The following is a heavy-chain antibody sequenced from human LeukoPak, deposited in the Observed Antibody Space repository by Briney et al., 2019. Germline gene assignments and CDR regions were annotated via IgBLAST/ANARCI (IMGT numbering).Heavy chain of an antibody. D-gene: IGHD2-2*01. Sequence: GASVKVSCKASGYTFTGYYMHWVRQAPGQGLEWMGWINTNSGGTNYAQKFQGRVTMTRDTSISTAYMELSRLRSDDTAVYYCASYCSTTSCFGAFDIWGQGTMVTVSS. CDR1: GYTFTGYY. CDR2: INTNSGGT. J-gene: IGHJ3*02. V-gene: IGHV1-2*02. CDR3: ASYCSTTSCFGAFDI.